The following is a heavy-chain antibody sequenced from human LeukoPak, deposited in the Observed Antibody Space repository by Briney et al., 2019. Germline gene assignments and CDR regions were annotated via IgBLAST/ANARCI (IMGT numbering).Heavy chain of an antibody. D-gene: IGHD3-10*01. J-gene: IGHJ4*02. CDR1: GFTFSIYG. Sequence: GGSLRLSCAASGFTFSIYGMHWVRQAPGKGLEWVAFIWFDGSNKYYADSVKGRFTIFRDNSKNTVYLQMNSLRAEDTAVYYCARGHGEGYWGQGTLVTVSS. V-gene: IGHV3-30*02. CDR3: ARGHGEGY. CDR2: IWFDGSNK.